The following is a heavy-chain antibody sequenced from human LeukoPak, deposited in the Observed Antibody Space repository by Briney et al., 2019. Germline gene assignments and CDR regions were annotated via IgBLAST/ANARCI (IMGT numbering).Heavy chain of an antibody. D-gene: IGHD2-21*02. V-gene: IGHV3-33*01. CDR2: IWYDGSTK. CDR3: ARAFGDNVSSAPLIDY. J-gene: IGHJ4*02. Sequence: GGSLRLSCAASGFTFSNYGIHWVRQAPGEGLEWVAVIWYDGSTKYNPDTVKGRFTISRDNSKNTLYLQMNSLRAEDAAVYYCARAFGDNVSSAPLIDYWGQGSLVTVSS. CDR1: GFTFSNYG.